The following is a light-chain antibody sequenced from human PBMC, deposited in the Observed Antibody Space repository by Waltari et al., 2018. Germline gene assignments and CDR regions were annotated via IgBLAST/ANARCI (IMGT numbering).Light chain of an antibody. CDR1: PTISTW. J-gene: IGKJ3*01. CDR3: LQYDSSPFT. Sequence: DIQMTQSPSSLSASVGDTVTITCRACPTISTWLAWYQQKPGKAPKLPIHKAYNLQSGVPSRFRGSGSGTDFTLAIRSLQPEGFATYYCLQYDSSPFTFGPGAKVDIK. CDR2: KAY. V-gene: IGKV1-12*01.